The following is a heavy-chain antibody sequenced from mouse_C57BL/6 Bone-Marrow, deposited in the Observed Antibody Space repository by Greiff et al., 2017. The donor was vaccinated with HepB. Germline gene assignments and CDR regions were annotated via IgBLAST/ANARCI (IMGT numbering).Heavy chain of an antibody. D-gene: IGHD1-1*01. J-gene: IGHJ4*01. V-gene: IGHV1-15*01. CDR3: TRSLITTVVAPYAMDY. CDR1: GYTFTDYE. CDR2: IDPETGGT. Sequence: FQLQQSGAELVRPGASVTLSCKASGYTFTDYEMHWVKQTPVHGLEWIGAIDPETGGTAYNQKFKGKAILTADKSSSTAYMELRSLTSEDSAVYYCTRSLITTVVAPYAMDYWGQGTSVTVSS.